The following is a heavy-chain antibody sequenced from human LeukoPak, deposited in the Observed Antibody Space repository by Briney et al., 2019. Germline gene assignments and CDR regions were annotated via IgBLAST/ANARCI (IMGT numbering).Heavy chain of an antibody. D-gene: IGHD3-10*01. CDR1: GISLSNYA. CDR2: ISERGGST. Sequence: GGSLRLSCVVSGISLSNYAMSWVRQAPGKGLEWVSYISERGGSTAYADSVKGRFTISRDNSLNTLYLQMSSLRAEDTAVYFCAKRGIVIRGILVIGYHQEAYHYDYWGQGVLVAVSS. J-gene: IGHJ4*02. CDR3: AKRGIVIRGILVIGYHQEAYHYDY. V-gene: IGHV3-23*01.